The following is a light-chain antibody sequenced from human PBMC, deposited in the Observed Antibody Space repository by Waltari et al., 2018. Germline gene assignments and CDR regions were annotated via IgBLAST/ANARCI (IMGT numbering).Light chain of an antibody. V-gene: IGLV1-47*01. CDR1: TSNIGNNY. CDR2: RDS. J-gene: IGLJ1*01. CDR3: VTWDDSLGGYYV. Sequence: QSVLTQSPSASGTPGQSVAISCSGATSNIGNNYVYWYQQLPGTAPKLPIYRDSQRPSGVPDRFSGTKSGTSASLAISGLRSEDEADYYCVTWDDSLGGYYVFGTGTKVTVL.